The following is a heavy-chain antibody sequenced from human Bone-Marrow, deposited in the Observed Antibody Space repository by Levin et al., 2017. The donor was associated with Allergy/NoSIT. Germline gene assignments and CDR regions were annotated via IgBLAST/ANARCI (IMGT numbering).Heavy chain of an antibody. CDR1: EFTFNDYA. CDR2: ISAGFGTST. D-gene: IGHD2-2*01. CDR3: AKDICPSSSCWYGGMDV. J-gene: IGHJ6*02. Sequence: GGSLRLSCTGSEFTFNDYAMNWVRQAPGKGLEWVSVISAGFGTSTYYADSVKGRFIISRDRSKNTLYLQMNSLRADDTAVYYCAKDICPSSSCWYGGMDVWGQGTTVTVSS. V-gene: IGHV3-23*01.